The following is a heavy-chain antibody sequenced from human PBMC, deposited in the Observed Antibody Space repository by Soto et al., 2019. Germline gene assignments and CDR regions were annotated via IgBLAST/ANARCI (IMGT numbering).Heavy chain of an antibody. D-gene: IGHD3-10*01. J-gene: IGHJ6*03. Sequence: SETLSLTCTVSGGSISSYYWSWIRQPPGKGLECIGYIYYSGSTNYNPSHKSRVTISLDTSKNHFSLKLSSVTPADTTVYYCARLGGYYYMDVWGKGTTVTVSS. CDR1: GGSISSYY. CDR2: IYYSGST. V-gene: IGHV4-59*01. CDR3: ARLGGYYYMDV.